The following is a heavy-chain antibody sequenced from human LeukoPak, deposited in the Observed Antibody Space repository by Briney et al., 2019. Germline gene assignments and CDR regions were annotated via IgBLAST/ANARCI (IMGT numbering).Heavy chain of an antibody. CDR1: GYSISSGYY. J-gene: IGHJ4*02. CDR3: ARAQRVCSGGSCYPNYFDY. CDR2: IYRSGST. V-gene: IGHV4-38-2*01. D-gene: IGHD2-15*01. Sequence: PSETLSLTCAVSGYSISSGYYWGWIRQPPGKGLEWIGSIYRSGSTNYNPSLKSRVTISVDTSKNQFSLKLSSVTAADTAVYYCARAQRVCSGGSCYPNYFDYWGQGTLVTVSS.